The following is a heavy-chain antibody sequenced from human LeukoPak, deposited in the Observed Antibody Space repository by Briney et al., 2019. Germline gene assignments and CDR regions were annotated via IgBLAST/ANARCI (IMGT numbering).Heavy chain of an antibody. J-gene: IGHJ4*02. CDR1: VFTFSSYD. V-gene: IGHV3-64*01. CDR3: ARRGSNYGDSMDY. CDR2: ISSKGGST. D-gene: IGHD4-17*01. Sequence: PGGSLRLSCAASVFTFSSYDMHWVRQAPGKGLEYVSAISSKGGSTYYANSGKGRFTISRDNSKNTLYLQMGSLRGEDMAVYYCARRGSNYGDSMDYWGQGTLVTVSS.